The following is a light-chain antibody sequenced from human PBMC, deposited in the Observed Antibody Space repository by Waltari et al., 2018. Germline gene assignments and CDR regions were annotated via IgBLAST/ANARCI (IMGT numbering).Light chain of an antibody. CDR2: GAS. J-gene: IGKJ1*01. Sequence: EIVLTQSPGTLSLSLGERATVSCRASQSVSRALAWYQQKPGQAPSLLIYGASTRATGIPDRFSGSGSGTDFSLTISRLEPDDFAVYYCQHYLRLPVTFGQGTKVEI. CDR1: QSVSRA. CDR3: QHYLRLPVT. V-gene: IGKV3-20*01.